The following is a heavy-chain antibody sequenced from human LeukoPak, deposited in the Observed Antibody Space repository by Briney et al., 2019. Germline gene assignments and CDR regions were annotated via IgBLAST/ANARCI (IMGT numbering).Heavy chain of an antibody. D-gene: IGHD3-3*01. Sequence: PGGSLRLSCAASGFTVSSNYMSWVRQAPGKGLEWVSVIYSGGRTYYADSVKGRFTISRDNSKNTLYLQMNSLRAEDTAVYYCARNYYDFWSGYRYLDYWGQGTLVTVSS. V-gene: IGHV3-53*01. J-gene: IGHJ4*02. CDR1: GFTVSSNY. CDR2: IYSGGRT. CDR3: ARNYYDFWSGYRYLDY.